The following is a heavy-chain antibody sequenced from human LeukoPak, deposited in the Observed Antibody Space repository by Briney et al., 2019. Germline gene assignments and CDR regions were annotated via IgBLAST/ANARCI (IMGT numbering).Heavy chain of an antibody. Sequence: SQTLSLTCTVSGGSISSYYWSWIRQPPGKGLEWIGYIYYSGSTNYNPSLKSRVTISVDTSKNQFSLKLSSVTAADTAVYYCARSLYGSFGFYYYYGMDVWGQGTTVTVSS. CDR2: IYYSGST. V-gene: IGHV4-59*01. J-gene: IGHJ6*02. CDR1: GGSISSYY. D-gene: IGHD6-6*01. CDR3: ARSLYGSFGFYYYYGMDV.